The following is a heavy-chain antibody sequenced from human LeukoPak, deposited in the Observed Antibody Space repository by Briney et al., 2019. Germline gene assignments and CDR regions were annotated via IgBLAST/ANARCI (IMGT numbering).Heavy chain of an antibody. Sequence: GATVKVSCKASGYTLTSYFIHWVRQAPGQGREWMGIINPSGGSTSYAQKFQGRVTMTRDTSMSTVYMELSSLRSDDTAVYYCARDFGGLDGDGLDSWGQGTLVSVSS. D-gene: IGHD4-17*01. V-gene: IGHV1-46*01. CDR1: GYTLTSYF. CDR2: INPSGGST. CDR3: ARDFGGLDGDGLDS. J-gene: IGHJ4*02.